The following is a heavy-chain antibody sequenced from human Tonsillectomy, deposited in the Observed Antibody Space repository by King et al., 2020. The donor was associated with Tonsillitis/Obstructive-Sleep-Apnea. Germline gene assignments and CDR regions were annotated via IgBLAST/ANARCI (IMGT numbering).Heavy chain of an antibody. CDR2: FHYSESP. V-gene: IGHV4-59*11. Sequence: QLQESGPGLVKPSETLSLTCTVSGGSISSHYWSWIRQPPGEGLEWIGYFHYSESPYYNPSLKSRVTTSLDTSKNQFSLKLSSLTPADTAIYYCVRGSTGAFDIWGQGTMVTVSS. D-gene: IGHD3-10*01. CDR3: VRGSTGAFDI. J-gene: IGHJ3*02. CDR1: GGSISSHY.